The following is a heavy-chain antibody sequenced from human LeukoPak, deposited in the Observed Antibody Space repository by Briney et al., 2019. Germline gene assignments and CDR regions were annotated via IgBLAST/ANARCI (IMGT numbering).Heavy chain of an antibody. CDR1: GGSVSSGSYY. D-gene: IGHD3-3*01. Sequence: SETLSLTCTVSGGSVSSGSYYWSWIRQPPGKGLEWIGYIYYSGSTNYNPSLKSRVTISVDTSKNQFSLKLSSVTAADTAVYYCATARRGTYDFWSGYYPHLGMDVWGQGTTVTVSS. V-gene: IGHV4-61*01. CDR2: IYYSGST. CDR3: ATARRGTYDFWSGYYPHLGMDV. J-gene: IGHJ6*02.